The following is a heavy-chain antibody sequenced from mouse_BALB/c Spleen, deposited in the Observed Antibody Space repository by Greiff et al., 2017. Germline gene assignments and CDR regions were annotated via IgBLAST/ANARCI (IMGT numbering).Heavy chain of an antibody. D-gene: IGHD1-1*01. Sequence: EVMLVESGAELVKPGASVKLSCTASGFNIKDTYMHWVKQRPEQGLEWIGRIDPANGNTKYDPKFQGKATITADTSSNTAYLQLSSLTSEDTAVYYCAREGGSSYFDYWGQGTTLTVSS. CDR1: GFNIKDTY. V-gene: IGHV14-3*02. CDR2: IDPANGNT. CDR3: AREGGSSYFDY. J-gene: IGHJ2*01.